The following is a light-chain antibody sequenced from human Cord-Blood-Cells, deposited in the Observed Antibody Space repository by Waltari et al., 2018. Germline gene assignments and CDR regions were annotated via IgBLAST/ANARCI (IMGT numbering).Light chain of an antibody. CDR1: QIISSY. J-gene: IGKJ4*01. CDR3: QQSYSTPQVT. CDR2: AAS. V-gene: IGKV1-39*01. Sequence: DIQMNQTQSYLSASVGDRVTITCRASQIISSYLNWYQQKPGKAPKLLIYAASSLQSGVPSRFSGSGSGTDFTLTISSLQPEDFATYYCQQSYSTPQVTFGGGTKVEIK.